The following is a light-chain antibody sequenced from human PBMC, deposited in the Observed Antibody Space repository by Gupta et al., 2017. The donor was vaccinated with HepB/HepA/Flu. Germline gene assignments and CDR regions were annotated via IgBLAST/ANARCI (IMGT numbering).Light chain of an antibody. CDR3: QQRSNWPRT. J-gene: IGKJ1*01. CDR1: QSVSSY. V-gene: IGKV3-11*01. Sequence: EIVLTQSPATLSLSPGERATLSCRASQSVSSYLAWYQQKHGQAPRLLIYDASNRATGIPARFSGSGSGTDFTLTLSSLEPEDFAVYYCQQRSNWPRTFGQGTKVEIK. CDR2: DAS.